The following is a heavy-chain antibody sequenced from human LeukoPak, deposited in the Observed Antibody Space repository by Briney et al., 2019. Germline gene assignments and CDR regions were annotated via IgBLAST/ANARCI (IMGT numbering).Heavy chain of an antibody. Sequence: GRSLRLSCAASGFTFSSYGMHWVRQAPGKGLEWVSALSGRGGSTYYADSVKGWFSISRDSSKNTLYLQMNSLRAEDSAVYYCAIGGGTGGFDYWGQGTLVTVSS. J-gene: IGHJ4*02. V-gene: IGHV3-23*01. D-gene: IGHD2-8*02. CDR3: AIGGGTGGFDY. CDR2: LSGRGGST. CDR1: GFTFSSYG.